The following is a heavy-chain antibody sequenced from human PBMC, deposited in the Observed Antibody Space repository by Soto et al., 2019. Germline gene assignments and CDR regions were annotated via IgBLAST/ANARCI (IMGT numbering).Heavy chain of an antibody. Sequence: PGGSLRLSXAASGFTFSSYSMNWVRQAPGKGLEWVSSISSSSSYIYYADSVKGRFTISRDNAKNSLYLQMNSLRAEDTAVYYCAAPEGYGSGSNYYGMDVWGQGTTVTVSS. J-gene: IGHJ6*02. D-gene: IGHD3-10*01. CDR3: AAPEGYGSGSNYYGMDV. CDR2: ISSSSSYI. CDR1: GFTFSSYS. V-gene: IGHV3-21*01.